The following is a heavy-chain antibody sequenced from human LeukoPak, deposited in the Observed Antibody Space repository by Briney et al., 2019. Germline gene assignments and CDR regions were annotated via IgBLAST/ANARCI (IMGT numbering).Heavy chain of an antibody. V-gene: IGHV3-23*01. CDR2: ISWNSGSI. D-gene: IGHD3-16*01. J-gene: IGHJ4*02. CDR1: GLTFRTYA. CDR3: AKIPQVATYTVPNFDF. Sequence: AGGSLRLSCAASGLTFRTYAMSWVRQAPGKGLEWVSGISWNSGSIGYADSVKGRFTISRDNSKNTLYLQMNGLRVEDTAVYYCAKIPQVATYTVPNFDFWGQGTLVTVSS.